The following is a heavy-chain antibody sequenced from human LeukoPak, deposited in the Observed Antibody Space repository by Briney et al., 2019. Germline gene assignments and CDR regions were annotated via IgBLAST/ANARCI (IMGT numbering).Heavy chain of an antibody. CDR1: GGSVSSYY. CDR3: ARHFAYSSSSYFDY. Sequence: KPSETLSLTCSVSGGSVSSYYWSWIRQSPGKGLEWIGYVYYTGSTNYNPSLKSRVTICEDKSKNQFPLRLYSVTVADTAVYYCARHFAYSSSSYFDYWGQGSLVTVSS. CDR2: VYYTGST. J-gene: IGHJ4*02. V-gene: IGHV4-59*08. D-gene: IGHD6-6*01.